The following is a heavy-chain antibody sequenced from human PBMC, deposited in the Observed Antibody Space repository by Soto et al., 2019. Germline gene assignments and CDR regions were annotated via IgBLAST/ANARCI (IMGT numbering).Heavy chain of an antibody. D-gene: IGHD1-26*01. V-gene: IGHV3-23*01. CDR3: AKDIIQIVGATDY. CDR2: ISGSGGST. Sequence: LRLSCAASGFTFSSYAMSWVRQAPGKGLEWVSAISGSGGSTYYADSVKGRFTISRDNSKNTLYLQMNSLRAEDTAVYYCAKDIIQIVGATDYWGQGTLVTVSS. J-gene: IGHJ4*02. CDR1: GFTFSSYA.